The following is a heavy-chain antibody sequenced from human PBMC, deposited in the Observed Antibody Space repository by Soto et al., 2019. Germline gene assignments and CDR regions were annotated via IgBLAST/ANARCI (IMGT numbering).Heavy chain of an antibody. CDR2: VHYSGRT. CDR3: ARDREPGFKYYCFEL. Sequence: SETLSLTCTVSGGSVSSGSYYWTWIRQSPGKGLEWIGYVHYSGRTNYTPSLKSRVTVSLATSQHQFYLKLRSVTATATAVSSCARDREPGFKYYCFELWGQGALVTVSS. CDR1: GGSVSSGSYY. J-gene: IGHJ5*02. V-gene: IGHV4-61*01. D-gene: IGHD1-1*01.